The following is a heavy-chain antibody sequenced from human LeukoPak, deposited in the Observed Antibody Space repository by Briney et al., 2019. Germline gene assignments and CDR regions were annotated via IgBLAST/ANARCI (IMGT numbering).Heavy chain of an antibody. V-gene: IGHV3-74*01. CDR3: ARARVPYDYDSPYH. CDR1: GFTLSSCW. J-gene: IGHJ5*02. D-gene: IGHD3-22*01. Sequence: PGGSLRLSCAACGFTLSSCWMHWVRQAPGKGLVWVSRINTDGSSTSYADSVKGRFTISRDNARNTLYLQMNSLRAEDTAVYYCARARVPYDYDSPYHWGRGTLVTVSS. CDR2: INTDGSST.